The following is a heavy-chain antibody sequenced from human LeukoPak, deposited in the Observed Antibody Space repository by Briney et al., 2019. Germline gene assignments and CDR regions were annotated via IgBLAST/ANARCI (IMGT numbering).Heavy chain of an antibody. J-gene: IGHJ3*02. CDR2: IYPGDSDT. V-gene: IGHV5-51*01. CDR1: GYSFSSNW. D-gene: IGHD1-26*01. Sequence: GESLRISCKGSGYSFSSNWIGWVRQMPGKGLEWMGIIYPGDSDTRYSPSFQGQVTISADKSINTAYLQWSSLKASDTAMYYWARQEESGSYSIRGAFDIWGQGTMVTVSS. CDR3: ARQEESGSYSIRGAFDI.